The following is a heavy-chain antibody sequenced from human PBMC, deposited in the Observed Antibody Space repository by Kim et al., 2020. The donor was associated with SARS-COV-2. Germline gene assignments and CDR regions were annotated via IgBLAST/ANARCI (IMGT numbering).Heavy chain of an antibody. CDR3: AKYVSVSGTAVDF. D-gene: IGHD6-19*01. Sequence: YLADSVTGRFTNSRDNSKNTLYLQMNSLRAEDTAMFYCAKYVSVSGTAVDFWGQGTLVTVSS. J-gene: IGHJ4*02. V-gene: IGHV3-23*01.